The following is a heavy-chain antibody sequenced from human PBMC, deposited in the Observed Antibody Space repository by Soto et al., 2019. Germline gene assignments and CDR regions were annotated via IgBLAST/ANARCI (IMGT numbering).Heavy chain of an antibody. J-gene: IGHJ4*02. D-gene: IGHD1-26*01. CDR3: SIGSGTNSPFSDH. V-gene: IGHV1-69*02. CDR1: GGTFSSYT. CDR2: IIPVLGIA. Sequence: GASVKVSCKASGGTFSSYTISWVRQAPGKGLEWMGRIIPVLGIANYAQKFKGRVTITADTSTSTAYMELSSLRSEDTAIYYCSIGSGTNSPFSDHRGQGTLVT.